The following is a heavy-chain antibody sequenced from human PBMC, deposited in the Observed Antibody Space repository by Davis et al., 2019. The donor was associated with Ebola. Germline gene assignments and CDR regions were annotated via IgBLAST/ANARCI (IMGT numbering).Heavy chain of an antibody. J-gene: IGHJ5*02. V-gene: IGHV4-61*01. CDR1: GDPVRRSSYP. D-gene: IGHD6-19*01. Sequence: SETLSLTCPVPGDPVRRSSYPWSWIRPPPGKGLEWIGYIYYILSTSYNPSLKSRVTISVDTSKNQFSLRLNSVTAADTAVYYCAQGGSSGWYSRFSSWGQGTLVTVSS. CDR3: AQGGSSGWYSRFSS. CDR2: IYYILST.